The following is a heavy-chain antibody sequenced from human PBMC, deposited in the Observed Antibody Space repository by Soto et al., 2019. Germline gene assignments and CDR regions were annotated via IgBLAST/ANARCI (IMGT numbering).Heavy chain of an antibody. Sequence: EVQLLESGGGMVERGGSLRLSCAASGATFSRYDMNCGLQAPAKGLEGGSGITASGGSKEYADVVKGRITISRDNPKSTLYMQMTRMRVDDTGEYYCARDRGTTRIVDDYSGMDVWGRGATVTVSS. D-gene: IGHD3-3*02. J-gene: IGHJ6*02. V-gene: IGHV3-23*01. CDR2: ITASGGSK. CDR1: GATFSRYD. CDR3: ARDRGTTRIVDDYSGMDV.